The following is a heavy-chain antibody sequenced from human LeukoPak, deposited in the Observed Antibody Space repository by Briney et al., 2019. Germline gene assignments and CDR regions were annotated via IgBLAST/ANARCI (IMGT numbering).Heavy chain of an antibody. CDR1: GFTFDDYA. V-gene: IGHV3-9*01. D-gene: IGHD3-22*01. Sequence: GGSLRLSCAASGFTFDDYAMHWVRQAPGKGLEWVSGISWNSGNIGYADSVKGRFTISRDNAKNSLYLQMNSLRAEDTALYYCAKDIGVITPVYYFDYWGQGTLVTVSS. CDR3: AKDIGVITPVYYFDY. J-gene: IGHJ4*02. CDR2: ISWNSGNI.